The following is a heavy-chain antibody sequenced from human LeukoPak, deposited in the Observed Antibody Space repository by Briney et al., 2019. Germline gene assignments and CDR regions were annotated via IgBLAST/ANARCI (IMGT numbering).Heavy chain of an antibody. CDR1: GFTFSDYY. V-gene: IGHV3-11*01. J-gene: IGHJ3*02. D-gene: IGHD3-9*01. CDR3: ARDLERGYYDISTGDAFDI. Sequence: KTGGSLRLSCAASGFTFSDYYMSWIRQAPGKGLEWVSYISSSGSTIYYADSVKGRFTISRDNAKNSLYLQMNSLRAEDTAVYYCARDLERGYYDISTGDAFDIWGQGTMVTVSS. CDR2: ISSSGSTI.